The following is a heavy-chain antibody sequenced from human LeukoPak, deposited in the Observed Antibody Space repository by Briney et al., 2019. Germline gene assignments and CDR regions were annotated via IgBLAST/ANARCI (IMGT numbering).Heavy chain of an antibody. J-gene: IGHJ4*02. CDR1: GFTFGSYW. V-gene: IGHV3-74*01. Sequence: GGSLRLSCAASGFTFGSYWMHWVRQAPGKGLVWVSRINTDGSTTTYADSVKGRFRISRDSARNTLYLQMNSLRAEDTAVYYCARGSYSSSSLPFGYWGQGTLVTVSS. D-gene: IGHD6-6*01. CDR2: INTDGSTT. CDR3: ARGSYSSSSLPFGY.